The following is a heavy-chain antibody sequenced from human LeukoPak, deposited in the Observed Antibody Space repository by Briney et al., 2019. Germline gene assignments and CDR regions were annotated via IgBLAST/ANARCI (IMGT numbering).Heavy chain of an antibody. CDR2: INHSGST. D-gene: IGHD2-2*01. J-gene: IGHJ5*02. CDR3: VRSVVPAAIVRSHWFDP. CDR1: GGSFSGYY. V-gene: IGHV4-34*01. Sequence: SETLSLTCAVYGGSFSGYYWSWIRQPPGKGLEWIGEINHSGSTNYNPSLKSRVTISVDTSKNQFSLKLSSVTAADTAVYYCVRSVVPAAIVRSHWFDPWGQGTLVTVSS.